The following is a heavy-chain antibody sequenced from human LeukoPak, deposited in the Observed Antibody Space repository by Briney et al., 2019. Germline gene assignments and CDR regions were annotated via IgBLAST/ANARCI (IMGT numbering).Heavy chain of an antibody. J-gene: IGHJ4*02. CDR2: ISAYNRNT. CDR3: AYHSSGYYPPILDY. CDR1: GYTFSSYG. D-gene: IGHD3-22*01. Sequence: ASVKVSCKASGYTFSSYGISWVRQAPGQGLEWMGWISAYNRNTNYAQKFQGRVTMTTDTSTSTAYMELRSLRSDDTAVYYCAYHSSGYYPPILDYWGQGTLVTVSS. V-gene: IGHV1-18*01.